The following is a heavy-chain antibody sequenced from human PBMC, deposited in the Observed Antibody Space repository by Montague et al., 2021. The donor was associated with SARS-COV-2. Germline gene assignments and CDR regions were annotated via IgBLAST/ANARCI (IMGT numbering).Heavy chain of an antibody. CDR1: GFTFSSYA. D-gene: IGHD6-13*01. V-gene: IGHV3-23*01. CDR2: ISYSGVYT. Sequence: SLRLSCAASGFTFSSYAMSWVRQAPGKRLEWVSVISYSGVYTYYADSVKGRFTISRDNSKNTLYLQMNSLRAEDTAVYYRASHPGYSSSWWGQGTLVIVSS. J-gene: IGHJ4*02. CDR3: ASHPGYSSSW.